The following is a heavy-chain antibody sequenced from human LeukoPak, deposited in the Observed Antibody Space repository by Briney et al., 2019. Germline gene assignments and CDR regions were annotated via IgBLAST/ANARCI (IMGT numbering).Heavy chain of an antibody. V-gene: IGHV3-48*01. D-gene: IGHD3-3*02. J-gene: IGHJ5*02. CDR1: GFTFSSYS. CDR3: ARKTFSEWWFDP. Sequence: PGGSLRLSCAASGFTFSSYSMNWVRQAPGKGLEWVSHISSSSSTIYYADSVKGRFTISRDNAKNSLYLQMNSLRAEDTAVYYCARKTFSEWWFDPWGQGTLVTVSS. CDR2: ISSSSSTI.